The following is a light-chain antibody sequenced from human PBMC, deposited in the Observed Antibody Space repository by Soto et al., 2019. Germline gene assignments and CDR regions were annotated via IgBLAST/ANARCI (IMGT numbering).Light chain of an antibody. Sequence: EIVLTQSTATLSVSPGERVTLSCRASQSVDINLAWYQQKPGQAARLLIYGASTRATDMPGRFSGRGAGAEFTLTISSLQSEDFAVYYCQQYRSWPRTFGQGTKVDIK. CDR3: QQYRSWPRT. CDR1: QSVDIN. CDR2: GAS. V-gene: IGKV3-15*01. J-gene: IGKJ1*01.